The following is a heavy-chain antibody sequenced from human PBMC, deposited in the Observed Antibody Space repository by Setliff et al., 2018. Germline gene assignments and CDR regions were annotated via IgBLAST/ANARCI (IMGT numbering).Heavy chain of an antibody. Sequence: SETLSLTCSVSGGSISSGSYYWGWIRQSPGKGLEWIGSMYYSGSTYYNPSLKGRVTLSVDTTKNQFSLKLTSMTAADTAVYFCATEGRGVTTAHWGQGTLVTVSS. CDR2: MYYSGST. CDR3: ATEGRGVTTAH. CDR1: GGSISSGSYY. D-gene: IGHD4-17*01. J-gene: IGHJ4*02. V-gene: IGHV4-39*07.